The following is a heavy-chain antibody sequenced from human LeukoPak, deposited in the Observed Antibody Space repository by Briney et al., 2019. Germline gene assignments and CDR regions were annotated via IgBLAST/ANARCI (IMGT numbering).Heavy chain of an antibody. CDR3: ARRIAARPGEIFDY. CDR1: GYTFTSYG. J-gene: IGHJ4*02. Sequence: AAVKDFCKASGYTFTSYGISWVRQAPVQGLEWMGWISAYNGNTNYAQKLQGRVTMTTDTSTSTAYMELRSLRSDDTAVYYCARRIAARPGEIFDYWGQGTLVTVSS. CDR2: ISAYNGNT. V-gene: IGHV1-18*01. D-gene: IGHD6-6*01.